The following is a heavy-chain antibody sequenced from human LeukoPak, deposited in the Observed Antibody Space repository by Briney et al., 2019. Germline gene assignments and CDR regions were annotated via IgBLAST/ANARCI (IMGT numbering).Heavy chain of an antibody. D-gene: IGHD2-15*01. Sequence: SETLSLTCTVSGGSISSYYWSWIRQPPGKGLEWIGYIYYSGSTNYNPSLKSRVTISVDTSKNQFSLKLSSVTAADTAVYYCASGNGVPRQKGIVVVVAAPWGQGTLVTVSS. CDR2: IYYSGST. J-gene: IGHJ4*02. V-gene: IGHV4-59*12. CDR3: ASGNGVPRQKGIVVVVAAP. CDR1: GGSISSYY.